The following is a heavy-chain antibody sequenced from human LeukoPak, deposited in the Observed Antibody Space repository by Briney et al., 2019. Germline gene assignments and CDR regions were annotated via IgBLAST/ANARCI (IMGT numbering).Heavy chain of an antibody. CDR3: ARESAGYSSGWTPGY. V-gene: IGHV4-61*02. J-gene: IGHJ4*02. D-gene: IGHD6-19*01. Sequence: NPSETLSLTCTVSGGSISSGSYYWSWIRQPAGKGLEWIGRIYTSGSTNYNPSLKSRVTISVDTSKNHVSLKLSSVTAADTAVYYCARESAGYSSGWTPGYWGQGTLVTVSS. CDR1: GGSISSGSYY. CDR2: IYTSGST.